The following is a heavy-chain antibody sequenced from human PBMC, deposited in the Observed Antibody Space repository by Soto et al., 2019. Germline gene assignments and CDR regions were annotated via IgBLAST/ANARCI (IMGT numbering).Heavy chain of an antibody. CDR1: GFPFSNYW. CDR3: ARLGWSGYDHDAFDI. CDR2: INTDGSST. V-gene: IGHV3-74*01. J-gene: IGHJ3*02. D-gene: IGHD5-12*01. Sequence: EVQLVESGGGLVQPGGSLRLSCAASGFPFSNYWMHWVRQGPGKGLVWISRINTDGSSTSYADSVKGRFTISRDNTKNTLDLQMNSLRAEDTAVYYCARLGWSGYDHDAFDIWGQGTMVTVSS.